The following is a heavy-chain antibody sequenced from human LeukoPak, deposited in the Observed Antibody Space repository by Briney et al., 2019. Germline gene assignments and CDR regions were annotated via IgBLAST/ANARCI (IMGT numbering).Heavy chain of an antibody. V-gene: IGHV3-64*01. Sequence: GGSLRLSCAASGFTFSSYAMHWVRQAPGKGLEYVSAISSNGGSTYYANSVKGRFTISRDNSKNTLYLQMGSLRAEDTAVYYCARTPYYGSGSYYYYFDYWGQGTLVTVSS. CDR2: ISSNGGST. J-gene: IGHJ4*02. D-gene: IGHD3-10*01. CDR3: ARTPYYGSGSYYYYFDY. CDR1: GFTFSSYA.